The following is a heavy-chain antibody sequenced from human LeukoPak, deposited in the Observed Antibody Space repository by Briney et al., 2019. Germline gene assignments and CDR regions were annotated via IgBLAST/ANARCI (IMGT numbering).Heavy chain of an antibody. Sequence: SVKVSCKASGGTFSSYAISWVRQAPGQGLEWMGGIIPIFGTANYAQKSQGRVTITADESTSTAYMELSSLRSEDTAVYYCARGSRDGYNPFDYWGQGTLVTVSS. CDR2: IIPIFGTA. CDR1: GGTFSSYA. J-gene: IGHJ4*02. CDR3: ARGSRDGYNPFDY. D-gene: IGHD5-24*01. V-gene: IGHV1-69*01.